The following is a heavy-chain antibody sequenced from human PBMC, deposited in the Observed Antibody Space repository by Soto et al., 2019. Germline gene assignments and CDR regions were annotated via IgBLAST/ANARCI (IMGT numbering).Heavy chain of an antibody. V-gene: IGHV4-61*01. CDR3: ARDGYCSGGSCYGWFVP. CDR1: GGSVSSGSYY. Sequence: SETLSLTCTVSGGSVSSGSYYWSWIRQPPGKGLEWIGYIYYSGSTNYNPSLKSRVTISVDTSKNQFSLKLSSVTAADTAVYYCARDGYCSGGSCYGWFVPWGPGTLVTVFS. J-gene: IGHJ5*02. CDR2: IYYSGST. D-gene: IGHD2-15*01.